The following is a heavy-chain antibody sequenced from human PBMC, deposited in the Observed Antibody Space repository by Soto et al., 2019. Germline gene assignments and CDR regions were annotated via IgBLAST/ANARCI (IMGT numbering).Heavy chain of an antibody. J-gene: IGHJ6*02. V-gene: IGHV4-59*01. D-gene: IGHD3-9*01. CDR1: GGSINSYY. CDR2: IYYSGST. CDR3: ARVHYYDILTGWPYYYGMDV. Sequence: SETLSLTCTVSGGSINSYYWSWIRQPPGKGLEWIGYIYYSGSTNYNPSLKSRVTISVDTSKNQFSLKLSSVTAADTAVYYCARVHYYDILTGWPYYYGMDVWGQGTTVT.